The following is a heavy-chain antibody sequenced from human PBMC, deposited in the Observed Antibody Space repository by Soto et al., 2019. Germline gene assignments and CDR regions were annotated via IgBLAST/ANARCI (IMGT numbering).Heavy chain of an antibody. CDR2: ISAGNGNT. CDR1: GYTFTSYA. Sequence: ASVKVSCKASGYTFTSYAMHWVRQAPGQRLEWMGWISAGNGNTKYSQKFQGRVTITRDTSASTAYMELSSLRSEDTAVYYCARDPREQVYDYIWGSYRPPNYYYYYMDVWGKGTTVTVSS. D-gene: IGHD3-16*02. CDR3: ARDPREQVYDYIWGSYRPPNYYYYYMDV. J-gene: IGHJ6*03. V-gene: IGHV1-3*01.